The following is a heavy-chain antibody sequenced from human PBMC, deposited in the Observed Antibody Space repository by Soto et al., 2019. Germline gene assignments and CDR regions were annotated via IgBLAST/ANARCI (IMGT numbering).Heavy chain of an antibody. D-gene: IGHD4-4*01. CDR3: ARGRAVTTSLVYYYYYMDV. CDR2: IYYSGST. J-gene: IGHJ6*03. Sequence: PSETLSLTCTVSGGSISSYYWSWIRQPPGKGLEWIGYIYYSGSTNYNPSLKSRVTISVDTSKNQFSLKLSTVTAADTAVYYCARGRAVTTSLVYYYYYMDVWGKGTTVTVSS. V-gene: IGHV4-59*12. CDR1: GGSISSYY.